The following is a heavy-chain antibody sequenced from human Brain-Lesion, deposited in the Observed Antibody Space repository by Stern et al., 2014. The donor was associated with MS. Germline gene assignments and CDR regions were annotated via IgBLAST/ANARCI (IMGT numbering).Heavy chain of an antibody. CDR2: IYYSGNT. D-gene: IGHD2-15*01. J-gene: IGHJ5*02. CDR3: AGEEDIRYCSGGSCTGNWFDP. Sequence: QVQLQQSGPGLVKPSETLSLTCTVAGGSVSSTSYAWAWIRQPPGKGLEWIGTIYYSGNTYYSPSLKSRLTISLEPSKNQFSLQLRSWTAADTAVYYCAGEEDIRYCSGGSCTGNWFDPWGQGTLVTVSS. CDR1: GGSVSSTSYA. V-gene: IGHV4-39*01.